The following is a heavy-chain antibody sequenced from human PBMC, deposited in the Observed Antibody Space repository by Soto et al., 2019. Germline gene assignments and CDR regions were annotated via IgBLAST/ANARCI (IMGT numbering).Heavy chain of an antibody. CDR2: IIPIFGTA. Sequence: QVQLVQSGAEVKKPGSSVKVSCKASGGTFSSYAISWVRQAPGQGLEWMGGIIPIFGTANYAQKFQGRVTITADESTSTAYMELSSLRSEDTAVYYCARDRGAYCSGGSCYNPDWFDPWGQGTLVTVSS. V-gene: IGHV1-69*01. J-gene: IGHJ5*02. D-gene: IGHD2-15*01. CDR3: ARDRGAYCSGGSCYNPDWFDP. CDR1: GGTFSSYA.